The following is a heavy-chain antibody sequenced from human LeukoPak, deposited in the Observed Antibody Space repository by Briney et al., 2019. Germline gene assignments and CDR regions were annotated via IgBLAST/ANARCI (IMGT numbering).Heavy chain of an antibody. D-gene: IGHD6-19*01. CDR1: GCTFSIYA. Sequence: SVTVSFKASGCTFSIYAISWVRQAPGQGLEWMGGIIPIFGTANYAQKFQGRVTITADESTSTAYMELSSLRSEDTAVYYCARDSVAGTDWFDHWGQGTLVTVSS. V-gene: IGHV1-69*13. CDR3: ARDSVAGTDWFDH. J-gene: IGHJ5*02. CDR2: IIPIFGTA.